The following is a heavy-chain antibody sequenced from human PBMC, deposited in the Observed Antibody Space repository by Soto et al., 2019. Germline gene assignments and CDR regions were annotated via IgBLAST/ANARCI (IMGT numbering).Heavy chain of an antibody. CDR2: ITCSGSNT. V-gene: IGHV3-23*01. J-gene: IGHJ4*02. CDR1: GFTFRNYV. Sequence: ESGGGLVQPGGSLRLSCAASGFTFRNYVMTWVRQAPGKGREWLSTITCSGSNTYYADSVRGRFVISRDNSKDTLYLQMDSLGAEDTAVYYCGKMAWLGDLSGHDFWGQGTLVTVSS. CDR3: GKMAWLGDLSGHDF. D-gene: IGHD3-10*01.